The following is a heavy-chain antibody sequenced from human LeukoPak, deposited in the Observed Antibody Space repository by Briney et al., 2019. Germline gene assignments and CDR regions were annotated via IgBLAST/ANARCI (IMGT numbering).Heavy chain of an antibody. CDR2: IFNSGTST. J-gene: IGHJ4*02. V-gene: IGHV3-23*05. CDR1: GFTFSTYA. D-gene: IGHD3-10*01. Sequence: GGSLRLSCAASGFTFSTYAMTWVRQAPGKGLEWVSVIFNSGTSTYYADSVKGRFTISRDNSKNTLHLQMSSLTAEATAAYSCAESKDGGFRGVDYWGQGTLVTVSS. CDR3: AESKDGGFRGVDY.